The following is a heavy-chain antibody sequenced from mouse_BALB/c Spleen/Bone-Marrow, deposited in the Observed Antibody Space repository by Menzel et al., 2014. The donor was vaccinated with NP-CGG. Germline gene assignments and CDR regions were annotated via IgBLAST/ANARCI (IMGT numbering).Heavy chain of an antibody. CDR2: IWTGGGT. CDR1: GFSLSSYD. Sequence: VSLVESGPGLVAPSQSLSITCTVSGFSLSSYDISWIRQPPGKGLEWLGIIWTGGGTNYNSAFMSRLSITKDNSKSQVFLKMNSLQTDDTAIYYCVREGGYAMDYWGQGTSVTVSS. CDR3: VREGGYAMDY. V-gene: IGHV2-9-2*01. J-gene: IGHJ4*01.